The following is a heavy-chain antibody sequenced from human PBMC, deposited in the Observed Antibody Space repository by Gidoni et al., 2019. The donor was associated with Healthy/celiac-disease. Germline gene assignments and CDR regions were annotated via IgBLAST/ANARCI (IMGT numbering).Heavy chain of an antibody. D-gene: IGHD1-26*01. CDR2: ISYDGSDK. CDR1: GFTFSSYA. J-gene: IGHJ3*02. V-gene: IGHV3-30-3*01. Sequence: QVQLVESGGGVVQPGRSLRLSCAASGFTFSSYAMHWVRQAPGKGLEWVAVISYDGSDKYYADSVKGRFTISRDNSKNTLYLQMNSLRAEDTAVYYCARDTPVGAVTAFDIWGQGTMVTVSS. CDR3: ARDTPVGAVTAFDI.